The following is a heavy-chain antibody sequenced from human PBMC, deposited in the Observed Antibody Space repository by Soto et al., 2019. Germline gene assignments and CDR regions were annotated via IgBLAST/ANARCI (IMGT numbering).Heavy chain of an antibody. CDR3: ARGVYCSSTSCYAPYYYYYMDV. CDR1: GYTFNSYY. CDR2: ISAYNGNT. Sequence: ASVKVSCKASGYTFNSYYMHWVRQAPGQGLEWMGWISAYNGNTNYAQKLQGRVTMTTDTSTSTAYMELRSLRSDDTAVYYCARGVYCSSTSCYAPYYYYYMDVWGKGTTVTVSS. D-gene: IGHD2-2*01. J-gene: IGHJ6*03. V-gene: IGHV1-18*04.